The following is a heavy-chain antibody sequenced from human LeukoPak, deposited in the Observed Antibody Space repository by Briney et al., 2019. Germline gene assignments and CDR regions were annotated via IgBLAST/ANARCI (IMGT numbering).Heavy chain of an antibody. CDR1: GFTFSDYY. V-gene: IGHV3-11*01. CDR2: ISSSGSTI. D-gene: IGHD5-12*01. J-gene: IGHJ6*03. Sequence: GGSLRLSCAASGFTFSDYYMSWIRQAPGKGLEWVSYISSSGSTIYYADSVKGRFTISRDNAKNSLYLQMNSLRAEDTAVYYCAREIVATMGKKYYYYYMDVWGKGTTVTISS. CDR3: AREIVATMGKKYYYYYMDV.